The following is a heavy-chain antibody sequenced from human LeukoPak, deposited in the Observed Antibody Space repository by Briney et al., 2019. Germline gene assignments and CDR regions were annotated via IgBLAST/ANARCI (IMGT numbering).Heavy chain of an antibody. CDR1: RDSISSTIHY. J-gene: IGHJ4*02. D-gene: IGHD3-3*01. CDR2: VYFNGNT. CDR3: ARANRITIFGVVIEPIV. Sequence: SETLSLTCTVSRDSISSTIHYWGWIRQPPGKGLEWIGSVYFNGNTYYNPSLKSRVTISVDRSKNQFSLNLNSVTAADTAVYYCARANRITIFGVVIEPIVRGQGTLVTVSS. V-gene: IGHV4-39*07.